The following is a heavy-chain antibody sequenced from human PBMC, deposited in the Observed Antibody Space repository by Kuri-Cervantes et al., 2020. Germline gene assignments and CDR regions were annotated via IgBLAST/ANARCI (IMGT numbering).Heavy chain of an antibody. Sequence: SVKVSCKASGCTFSSYAISWVRQAPGQGLEWMGVIIPIFGTANYAQKFQGRVTITTDESTSTAYMELSSLRSEDTAVYYCARAPVVPAAMPGWFDPWGQGTLVTVSS. D-gene: IGHD2-2*01. CDR3: ARAPVVPAAMPGWFDP. CDR1: GCTFSSYA. CDR2: IIPIFGTA. V-gene: IGHV1-69*05. J-gene: IGHJ5*02.